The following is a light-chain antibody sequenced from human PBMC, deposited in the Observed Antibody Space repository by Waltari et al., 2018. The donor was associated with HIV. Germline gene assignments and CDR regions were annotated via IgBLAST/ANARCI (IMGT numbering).Light chain of an antibody. Sequence: DIQMTQSPSSVSASVGDRVTITCQASQGIGTWLAWYQQKLGQAPKLLIYSASYLQSGVPSRFSGSGSGTSFTLAISSLQPEDFATYYCQQVNSFPITFGQGTRLEIK. J-gene: IGKJ5*01. CDR3: QQVNSFPIT. CDR1: QGIGTW. CDR2: SAS. V-gene: IGKV1-12*01.